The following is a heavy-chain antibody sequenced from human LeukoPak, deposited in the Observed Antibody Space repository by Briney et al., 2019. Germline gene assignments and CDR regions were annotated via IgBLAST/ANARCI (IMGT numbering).Heavy chain of an antibody. CDR2: ITSTSSHM. CDR1: GFTFSNYV. V-gene: IGHV3-21*01. Sequence: GGSLRLSCAASGFTFSNYVMNWVRQAPGKGLEWVSSITSTSSHMYYAGSVMGRFTISRDNAKNSLFLQMNSLRDEDTALYYCARVIAVAGRIDSWGQGTLVTVSS. J-gene: IGHJ4*02. CDR3: ARVIAVAGRIDS. D-gene: IGHD6-19*01.